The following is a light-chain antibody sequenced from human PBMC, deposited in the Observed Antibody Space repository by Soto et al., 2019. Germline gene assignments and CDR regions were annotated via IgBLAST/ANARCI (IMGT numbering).Light chain of an antibody. CDR2: DAS. Sequence: EIQMTQSPSALSASVVDRVTITCRASQSISSWLAWYQQKPGKAPKLLIYDASSLESGVPSRFSGSGSGTEFTLTISSLQPDDFATYYCQQYNSYSKGAFGQGTKVDIK. V-gene: IGKV1-5*01. CDR3: QQYNSYSKGA. J-gene: IGKJ1*01. CDR1: QSISSW.